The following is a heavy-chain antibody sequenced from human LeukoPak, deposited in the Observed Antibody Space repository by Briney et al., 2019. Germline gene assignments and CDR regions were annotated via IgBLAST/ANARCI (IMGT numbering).Heavy chain of an antibody. CDR3: ARGPMVRGVTGLQPDY. CDR2: INPNSGGT. J-gene: IGHJ4*02. V-gene: IGHV1-2*04. Sequence: ASVKVSCKASGYTFTGYYMHWVRQAPGQGLEWMGWINPNSGGTNYAQKFQGWVTMTRDTSISTAYMELSRLRSDDTAVYYCARGPMVRGVTGLQPDYWGQGTLVTVSS. CDR1: GYTFTGYY. D-gene: IGHD3-10*01.